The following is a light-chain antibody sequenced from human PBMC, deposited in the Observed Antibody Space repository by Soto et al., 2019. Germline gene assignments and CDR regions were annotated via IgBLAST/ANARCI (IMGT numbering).Light chain of an antibody. CDR1: SSNIGSNT. Sequence: QSVLTQPPSASGTPGQRVTISCSGSSSNIGSNTVNWYQQLPRTAPKLLIYSNNQRPSGVPDRFFGSKSGTSASLAISGLQSEDEADYYCAAWDDSLDCPGVFGGGTQVTVL. CDR2: SNN. J-gene: IGLJ2*01. V-gene: IGLV1-44*01. CDR3: AAWDDSLDCPGV.